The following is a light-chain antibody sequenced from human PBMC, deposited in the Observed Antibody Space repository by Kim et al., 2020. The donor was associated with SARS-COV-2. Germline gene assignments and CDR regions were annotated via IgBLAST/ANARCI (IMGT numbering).Light chain of an antibody. CDR1: SLRSYY. Sequence: ALGQTVTITCQGASLRSYYASWYQQKPGQAPVLVIYGKNNRPSGIPDRFSGSKSGNTASLTITGAQAEDEADYYCKSRDSSGNHLVFGGGTKLTVL. J-gene: IGLJ2*01. CDR3: KSRDSSGNHLV. V-gene: IGLV3-19*01. CDR2: GKN.